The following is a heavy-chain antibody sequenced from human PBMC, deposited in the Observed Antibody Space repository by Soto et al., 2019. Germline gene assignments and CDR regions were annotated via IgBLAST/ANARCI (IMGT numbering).Heavy chain of an antibody. D-gene: IGHD1-26*01. V-gene: IGHV4-31*03. CDR3: ARASEGATNY. CDR2: IYDSGST. CDR1: GGSISSGAYY. J-gene: IGHJ4*02. Sequence: SETLSLTCTVSGGSISSGAYYWTWIRQHPGKGLEWIGHIYDSGSTNYNPSLKSRVTISVDTSKNQFSLKLSSVTAADTAVYYCARASEGATNYWGQGTLVTVSS.